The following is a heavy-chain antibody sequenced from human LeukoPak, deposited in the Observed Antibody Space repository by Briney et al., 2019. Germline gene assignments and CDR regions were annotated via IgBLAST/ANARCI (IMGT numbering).Heavy chain of an antibody. J-gene: IGHJ4*02. Sequence: SVKVSCKASGGTFSSYAISWVRQGPGQGLEWMGGIIPIFGTANYAQKFQGRVTITTDESTSTAYMELSSLRSEDTAVYYCARPRERGYSYGYIYWGQGTLVTVSS. D-gene: IGHD5-18*01. V-gene: IGHV1-69*05. CDR2: IIPIFGTA. CDR3: ARPRERGYSYGYIY. CDR1: GGTFSSYA.